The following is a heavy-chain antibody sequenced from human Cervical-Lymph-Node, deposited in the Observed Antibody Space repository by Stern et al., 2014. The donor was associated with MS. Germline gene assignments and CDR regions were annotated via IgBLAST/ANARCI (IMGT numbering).Heavy chain of an antibody. Sequence: QVQLVQSGDAVKKPGASAKVSCKVSGYTLTELAMQWVRQAPGKGLEWMGGFDPEDGKTVYAQKFQGRITMTEDTSTDTAYMELSRLASEDTAVYYCVTFTGDPWGQGTLVTVSS. D-gene: IGHD1-14*01. J-gene: IGHJ5*02. CDR2: FDPEDGKT. V-gene: IGHV1-24*01. CDR3: VTFTGDP. CDR1: GYTLTELA.